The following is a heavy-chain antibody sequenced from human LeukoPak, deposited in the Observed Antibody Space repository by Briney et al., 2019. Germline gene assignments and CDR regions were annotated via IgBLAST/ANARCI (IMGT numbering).Heavy chain of an antibody. D-gene: IGHD5-18*01. J-gene: IGHJ5*02. V-gene: IGHV4-39*01. CDR2: IYYSGST. Sequence: PSETLSLTCTVSGGSISSSSYYWGWLRQPPGKGLERIGSIYYSGSTYYNPSLKSRVTISVDTSKNQFSLKLSSVTAADTAVYYCARHGGYSFIGGWFDPWGQGTLVTVSS. CDR3: ARHGGYSFIGGWFDP. CDR1: GGSISSSSYY.